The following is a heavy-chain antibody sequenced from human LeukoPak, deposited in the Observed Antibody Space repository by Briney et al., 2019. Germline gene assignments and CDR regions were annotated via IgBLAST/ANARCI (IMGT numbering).Heavy chain of an antibody. V-gene: IGHV3-20*04. J-gene: IGHJ6*04. D-gene: IGHD1-7*01. CDR2: INVNGGST. CDR1: GSTFDDYC. Sequence: PGGYMSPSSAASGSTFDDYCMRCDSQPPRKGLEWDSAINVNGGSTRYADSGKGRFTISRDNAKNTLYLQMNSLRAEDTAMYYCARDRYTWNYGAQDVWGKGTTVTVSS. CDR3: ARDRYTWNYGAQDV.